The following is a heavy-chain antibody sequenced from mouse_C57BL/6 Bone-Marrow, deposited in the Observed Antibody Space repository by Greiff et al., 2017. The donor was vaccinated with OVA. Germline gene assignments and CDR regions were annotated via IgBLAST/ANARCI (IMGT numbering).Heavy chain of an antibody. CDR2: ISDGGSYT. CDR1: GFTFSSYA. D-gene: IGHD2-12*01. Sequence: EVMLVESGGGLVKPGGSLKLSCAASGFTFSSYAMSWVRQTPEKRLEWVATISDGGSYTYYPDNVKGRFTISRDNAKNNLYLQMSHLKSEDTAMYYCARVIVSLYYFDYWGQGTTLTVSS. CDR3: ARVIVSLYYFDY. J-gene: IGHJ2*01. V-gene: IGHV5-4*03.